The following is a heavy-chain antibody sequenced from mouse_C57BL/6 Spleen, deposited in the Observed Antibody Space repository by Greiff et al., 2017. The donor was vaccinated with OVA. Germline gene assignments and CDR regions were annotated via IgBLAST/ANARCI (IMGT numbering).Heavy chain of an antibody. D-gene: IGHD2-4*01. CDR1: GYTFTDYY. V-gene: IGHV1-26*01. CDR3: ARRGITTRYYAMDY. Sequence: EVQLQQSGPELVKPGASVKISCKASGYTFTDYYMNWVKQSHGKSLEWIGDINPNNGGTSYNQKFKGKATLTVDKSSSTAYMELRSLTSEDSAVYYCARRGITTRYYAMDYWGQGTSVTVSS. J-gene: IGHJ4*01. CDR2: INPNNGGT.